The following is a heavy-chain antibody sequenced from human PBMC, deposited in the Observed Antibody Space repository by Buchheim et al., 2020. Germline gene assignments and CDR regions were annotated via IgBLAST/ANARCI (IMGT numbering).Heavy chain of an antibody. CDR2: IWHSGST. Sequence: QVQLQESGPGLVKPSGTLSLTCAVSGVSITTTKWWAWFRQPPGKGLEWIAEIWHSGSTNYNPSLKSRVTISVDKSKNQFSLKLSSVTAADTAVYYCARSYSSGWYEPYYFDYWGQGTL. J-gene: IGHJ4*02. D-gene: IGHD6-19*01. CDR3: ARSYSSGWYEPYYFDY. V-gene: IGHV4-4*02. CDR1: GVSITTTKW.